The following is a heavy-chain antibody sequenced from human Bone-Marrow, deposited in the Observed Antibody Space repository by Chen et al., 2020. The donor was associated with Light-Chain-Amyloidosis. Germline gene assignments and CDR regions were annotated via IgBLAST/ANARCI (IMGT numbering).Heavy chain of an antibody. J-gene: IGHJ4*02. CDR2: ISSSSSYI. D-gene: IGHD6-6*01. CDR1: GFTFRSYS. Sequence: EVQLVESGGGLVKPGGSLRLSCAASGFTFRSYSMNWVRQAPGKGLEWVSSISSSSSYIYYADSVKGRLTISRDNAKNSLYLQMNSLRAEDTAVYYCAREKYSSSGFDYWGQGTLVTVSS. CDR3: AREKYSSSGFDY. V-gene: IGHV3-21*01.